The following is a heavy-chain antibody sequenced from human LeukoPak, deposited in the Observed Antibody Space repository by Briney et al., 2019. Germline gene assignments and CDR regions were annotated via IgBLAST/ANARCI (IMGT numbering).Heavy chain of an antibody. J-gene: IGHJ4*02. CDR1: GYSFTNYW. D-gene: IGHD2-15*01. Sequence: GESLKISCKGSGYSFTNYWIGWVRQMPGKGREWMGIIFPGDADTRYSPSFQGQVTISADKSISTAYLQWSSLKASDTAMYYCARRGAGYCSGFGCYYFDYWGQGTLVTVSS. CDR3: ARRGAGYCSGFGCYYFDY. CDR2: IFPGDADT. V-gene: IGHV5-51*01.